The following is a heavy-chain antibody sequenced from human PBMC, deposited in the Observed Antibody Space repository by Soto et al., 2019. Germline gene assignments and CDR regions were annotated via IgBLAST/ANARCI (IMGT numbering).Heavy chain of an antibody. CDR1: GFTFSSYS. D-gene: IGHD5-18*01. CDR2: ISSSSSTI. J-gene: IGHJ6*02. V-gene: IGHV3-48*02. Sequence: GGSLRLSCAASGFTFSSYSMNWVRQAPGKGLEWVSYISSSSSTIYYADSVKGRFTISRDNAKNSLYLQMNSLRDEDTAVYYCARVISFGIQLWLLLDYYYGMDVWGQGTTVTVSS. CDR3: ARVISFGIQLWLLLDYYYGMDV.